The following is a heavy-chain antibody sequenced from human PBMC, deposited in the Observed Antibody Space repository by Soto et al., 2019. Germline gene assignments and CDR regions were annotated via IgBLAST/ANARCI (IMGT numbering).Heavy chain of an antibody. CDR2: IYWNDDK. D-gene: IGHD6-6*01. CDR1: GFSLSTSGVG. CDR3: AHRRGAARPTTHWFDP. J-gene: IGHJ5*02. Sequence: SGPTLVNPTQTLTLTCTFSGFSLSTSGVGVGWIRQPPGKALEWLALIYWNDDKRYSPSLKSRLTITKDTSKNQVVLTMTNMDPVDTATYYCAHRRGAARPTTHWFDPWGQGTLVTSPQ. V-gene: IGHV2-5*01.